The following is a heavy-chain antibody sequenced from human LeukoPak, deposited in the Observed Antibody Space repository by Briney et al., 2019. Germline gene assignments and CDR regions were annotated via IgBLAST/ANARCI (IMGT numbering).Heavy chain of an antibody. V-gene: IGHV4-61*05. D-gene: IGHD3-22*01. CDR1: GGSISSSSYY. J-gene: IGHJ3*02. CDR3: ARKLVGVPGYDSSGLDVFDI. Sequence: PSETLSLTCTVSGGSISSSSYYWSWIRQPPGKGLEWVGHIYYSGSSNSGSTNYNPSLKSRLTISVDTSKKQFSLKLSSVTAADTAVYYCARKLVGVPGYDSSGLDVFDIWGQGTMVTVSS. CDR2: IYYSGSSNSGST.